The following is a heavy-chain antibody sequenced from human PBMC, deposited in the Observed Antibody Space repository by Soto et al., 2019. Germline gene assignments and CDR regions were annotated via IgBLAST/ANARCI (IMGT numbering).Heavy chain of an antibody. CDR2: LIPIFGTP. D-gene: IGHD3-9*01. CDR1: GGTFSSYS. Sequence: QVQLVQSGAEVKKPGSSVKVSCTTSGGTFSSYSINWVRQAPGQGLVWMGGLIPIFGTPNYAQKFQGRVTLSADESTRTVYMELSSLTSEDTAVYYCARSSRGAGTGNDYWGQGTLVIVTS. CDR3: ARSSRGAGTGNDY. J-gene: IGHJ4*02. V-gene: IGHV1-69*01.